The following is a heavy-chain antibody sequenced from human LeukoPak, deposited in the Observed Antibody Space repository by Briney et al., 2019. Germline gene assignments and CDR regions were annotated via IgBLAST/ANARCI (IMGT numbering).Heavy chain of an antibody. CDR2: IIPNFGTA. CDR3: ARDSNYYNSSGPYYFDY. V-gene: IGHV1-69*05. CDR1: GGTFGSYA. J-gene: IGHJ4*02. Sequence: SVKVSRKASGGTFGSYAISWVRQAPAQGFEWMVRIIPNFGTANYAQKSQGSVTNTTDESTSTAYRDVSSLSSEDTAVYYCARDSNYYNSSGPYYFDYWGQGTLVTVSS. D-gene: IGHD3-22*01.